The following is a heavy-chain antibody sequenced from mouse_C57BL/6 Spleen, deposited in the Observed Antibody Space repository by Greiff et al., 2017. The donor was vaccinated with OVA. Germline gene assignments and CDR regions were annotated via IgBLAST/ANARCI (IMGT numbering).Heavy chain of an antibody. Sequence: VQLQQSGAELVRPGASVKLSCTASGFNIKDDYMHWVKQRPEQGLEWIGWIDPENGDTEYASKFQGKATITADTSSNTAYLQLSSLTSEDTAVYYCTWLLRFAYWGQGTLVTVSA. CDR2: IDPENGDT. CDR3: TWLLRFAY. D-gene: IGHD2-3*01. J-gene: IGHJ3*01. CDR1: GFNIKDDY. V-gene: IGHV14-4*01.